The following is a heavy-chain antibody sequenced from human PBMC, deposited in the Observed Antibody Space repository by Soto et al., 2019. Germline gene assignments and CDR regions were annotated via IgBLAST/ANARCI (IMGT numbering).Heavy chain of an antibody. CDR3: ARDSQAGWSYVDAAMDV. V-gene: IGHV1-69*01. Sequence: QVQLVQSGAEVKKPGSSVKVSCKASGGTFSSYAISWVRQAPGQGLEWMGGISASFGTANYAQKFQGRVTITADESTNTAYMELSSLRSEDTAVYYCARDSQAGWSYVDAAMDVWGQGTTVTVSS. D-gene: IGHD1-26*01. CDR2: ISASFGTA. CDR1: GGTFSSYA. J-gene: IGHJ6*02.